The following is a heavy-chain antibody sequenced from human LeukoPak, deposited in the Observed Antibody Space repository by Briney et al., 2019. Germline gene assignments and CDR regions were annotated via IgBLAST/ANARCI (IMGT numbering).Heavy chain of an antibody. CDR2: INPDGSTT. J-gene: IGHJ5*02. V-gene: IGHV3-74*01. Sequence: GGSLRLSCVASGFAFRNYWMYWVRQGPGKGLVWLSRINPDGSTTTYADSVKGRSTISRDNANRTLSLHINSLRVEDSAIEPTALASWGQGSLVVVSS. D-gene: IGHD2-21*02. CDR3: ALAS. CDR1: GFAFRNYW.